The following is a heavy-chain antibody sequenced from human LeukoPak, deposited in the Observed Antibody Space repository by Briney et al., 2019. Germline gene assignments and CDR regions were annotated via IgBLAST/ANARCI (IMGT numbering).Heavy chain of an antibody. Sequence: GASVKVSCKASGYTFTSYGISWVRQAPGQGLEWMGGIIPIFGTANYAQKFQGRVTITADESTSTAYMELSSLRSEDTAVYYCAREVGATHINWFDPWGQGTLVTVSS. CDR3: AREVGATHINWFDP. CDR1: GYTFTSYG. V-gene: IGHV1-69*13. D-gene: IGHD1-26*01. J-gene: IGHJ5*02. CDR2: IIPIFGTA.